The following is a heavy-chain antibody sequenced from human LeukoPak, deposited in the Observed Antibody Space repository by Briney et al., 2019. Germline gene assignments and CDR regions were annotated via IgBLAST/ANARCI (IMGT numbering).Heavy chain of an antibody. CDR3: AREGEGYFDY. Sequence: PGGSLRLSCAASRFTFSSYWMSWVRQAPGKGLEWVANIKQDGSEKYYVDSVKGRLTISRDNAKNSLYLQMNSLRAEDTAVYYCAREGEGYFDYWGQGTLVTVSS. J-gene: IGHJ4*02. CDR1: RFTFSSYW. V-gene: IGHV3-7*01. CDR2: IKQDGSEK. D-gene: IGHD2-21*01.